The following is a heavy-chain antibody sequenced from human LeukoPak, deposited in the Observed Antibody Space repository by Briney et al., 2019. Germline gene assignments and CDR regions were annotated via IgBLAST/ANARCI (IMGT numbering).Heavy chain of an antibody. CDR1: GGSISSSSYY. J-gene: IGHJ4*02. Sequence: PSETLSLTCTISGGSISSSSYYWGWIRQPPGKGLEWIGSVYYTGASYYNPSLKSRVTISIDTSKKHFSLKLTSVTAADTAVYYCARGAPPQNWGQGTLVTVSS. V-gene: IGHV4-39*07. CDR3: ARGAPPQN. CDR2: VYYTGAS.